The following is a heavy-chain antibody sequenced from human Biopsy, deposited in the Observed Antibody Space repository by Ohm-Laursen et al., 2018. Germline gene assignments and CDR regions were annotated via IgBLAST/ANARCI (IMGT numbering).Heavy chain of an antibody. D-gene: IGHD3-10*01. CDR2: ISSGGYR. CDR3: ARAPYVSGSFGWFDP. V-gene: IGHV4-31*01. Sequence: TLSLTCTVSGGSISSGVYYWNWFRQHPEKGLEWIGYISSGGYRKYTPSLQSLITISMDTSRNQFSLRLNSVTSADTAVYYCARAPYVSGSFGWFDPWGQGTLVTVSS. J-gene: IGHJ5*02. CDR1: GGSISSGVYY.